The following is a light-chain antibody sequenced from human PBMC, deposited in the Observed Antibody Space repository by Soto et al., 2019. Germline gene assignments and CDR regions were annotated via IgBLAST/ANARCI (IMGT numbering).Light chain of an antibody. V-gene: IGLV1-40*01. J-gene: IGLJ2*01. CDR2: GNS. CDR1: SSNIGAGYD. CDR3: QSYDSSLSGSTV. Sequence: QSVLTQPPSVSGAPGQRVTISCTGSSSNIGAGYDVHWYQQLPGTAPKLLIYGNSNRPSGVPDRFSGSKSGTSASLAITGLQAEDEADYCCQSYDSSLSGSTVFGGGTKVTVL.